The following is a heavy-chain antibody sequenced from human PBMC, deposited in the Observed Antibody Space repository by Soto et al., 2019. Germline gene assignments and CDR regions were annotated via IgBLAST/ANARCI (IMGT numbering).Heavy chain of an antibody. CDR3: ARDPIQDFDY. J-gene: IGHJ4*02. D-gene: IGHD5-18*01. CDR2: IKKDGSEQ. CDR1: GFTFSNYW. V-gene: IGHV3-7*01. Sequence: GGSLRLSCAASGFTFSNYWMSWVRQAPGKGLEWVANIKKDGSEQFYVDSVKGRFTISRDNAKNSLYLQMNSLRAEDTAVYYCARDPIQDFDYWGQGTLVTVSS.